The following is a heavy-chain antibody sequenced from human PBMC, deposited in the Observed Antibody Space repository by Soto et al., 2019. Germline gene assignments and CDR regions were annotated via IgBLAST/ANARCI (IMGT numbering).Heavy chain of an antibody. D-gene: IGHD3-16*02. Sequence: QVRLVQSGAEVKKTGSSVKVSCKTSGGTFRRYALSWLRQAPGQGLEWMGGIIPRSGTAQYAQKFQGRVTITADEFTSTAYLELSSLTSEDTAVYYCARDPVHPIIAWTGDDHWGQGTLVAVSS. V-gene: IGHV1-69*01. J-gene: IGHJ5*02. CDR2: IIPRSGTA. CDR1: GGTFRRYA. CDR3: ARDPVHPIIAWTGDDH.